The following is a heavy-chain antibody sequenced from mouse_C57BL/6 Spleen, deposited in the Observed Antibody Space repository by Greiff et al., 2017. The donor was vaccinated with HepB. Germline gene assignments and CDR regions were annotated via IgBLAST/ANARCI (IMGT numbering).Heavy chain of an antibody. D-gene: IGHD1-1*01. CDR3: ARGGYYYGSSYDFDY. CDR1: GYTFTDYY. CDR2: INPNNGGT. V-gene: IGHV1-26*01. J-gene: IGHJ2*01. Sequence: VQLQQSGPELVKPGASVKISCKASGYTFTDYYMNWVKQSHGKSLEWIGDINPNNGGTSYNQKFKGKATLTVDKSSSPAYMELRSLTSEDSAVYYWARGGYYYGSSYDFDYWGQGTTLTVSS.